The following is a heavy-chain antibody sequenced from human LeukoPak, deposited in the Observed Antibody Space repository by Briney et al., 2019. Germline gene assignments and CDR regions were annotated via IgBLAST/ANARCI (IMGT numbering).Heavy chain of an antibody. D-gene: IGHD6-6*01. J-gene: IGHJ4*02. V-gene: IGHV3-30-3*01. CDR1: GFTFSSYA. CDR3: ARSQVSQY. Sequence: GGSLRLSCAASGFTFSSYAMHWVRQAPGKGLEWVAVISYDGSNKYYADSVKGRFTISRDNAKNSLYLQMNSLRDEDTAVYYCARSQVSQYWGQGTLVTVSS. CDR2: ISYDGSNK.